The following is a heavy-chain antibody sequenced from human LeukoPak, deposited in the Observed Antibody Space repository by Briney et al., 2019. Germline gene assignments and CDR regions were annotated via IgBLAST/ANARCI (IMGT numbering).Heavy chain of an antibody. J-gene: IGHJ5*02. CDR2: ISVYNGNT. CDR3: ARARMVGVPAAPYWFDP. CDR1: GYTFTSYG. Sequence: AASVRVSCKASGYTFTSYGITWVRQAPGQGLEWMGWISVYNGNTNYAQKVQGRVTMTTDTSTSTAHMELRSLRSDDTAVYYCARARMVGVPAAPYWFDPWGQGTLVTVSS. D-gene: IGHD2-2*01. V-gene: IGHV1-18*01.